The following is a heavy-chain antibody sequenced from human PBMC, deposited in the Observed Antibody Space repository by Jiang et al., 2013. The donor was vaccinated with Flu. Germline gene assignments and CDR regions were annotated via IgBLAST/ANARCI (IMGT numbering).Heavy chain of an antibody. CDR1: GGSISSGGYS. V-gene: IGHV4-30-4*07. D-gene: IGHD6-13*01. Sequence: VKPSQTLSLTCAVSGGSISSGGYSWSWIRQPPGKGLEWIGYIYYSGSTYYNPSLKSRVTISVDTSKNQFSLKLSSVTAADTAVYYCAREIPYSSSWRNWFDPWGQGTLVTVSS. J-gene: IGHJ5*02. CDR2: IYYSGST. CDR3: AREIPYSSSWRNWFDP.